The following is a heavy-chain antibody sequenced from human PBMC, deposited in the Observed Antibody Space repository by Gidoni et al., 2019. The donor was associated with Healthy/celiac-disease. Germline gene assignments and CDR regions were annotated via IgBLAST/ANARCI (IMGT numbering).Heavy chain of an antibody. CDR1: GGSFSGYY. CDR2: INHSGST. CDR3: ARVDCSGGSCYER. J-gene: IGHJ4*02. Sequence: QVQLQQWGAGLLKPSETLSLTCAVYGGSFSGYYWSWIRQPPGKGREGIGEINHSGSTNYNPSLKSRVTISVDTSKNQFSLKLSSVTAADTAVYYCARVDCSGGSCYERWGQGTLVTVSS. D-gene: IGHD2-15*01. V-gene: IGHV4-34*01.